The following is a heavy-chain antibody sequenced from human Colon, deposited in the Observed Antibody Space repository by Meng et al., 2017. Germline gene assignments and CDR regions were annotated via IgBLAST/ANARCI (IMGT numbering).Heavy chain of an antibody. CDR3: GRTEGR. V-gene: IGHV4-34*01. Sequence: VQLKLSVAGLLKPSETLPVTSAVYGESLSGYDWSWIRQRPGKGLEWIGEINHSERTNCSPSLKRRLTISVDTSKNQFSLNLRSVTAADTGVYFCGRTEGRWGQGTLVTVSS. D-gene: IGHD2-8*02. CDR2: INHSERT. J-gene: IGHJ4*02. CDR1: GESLSGYD.